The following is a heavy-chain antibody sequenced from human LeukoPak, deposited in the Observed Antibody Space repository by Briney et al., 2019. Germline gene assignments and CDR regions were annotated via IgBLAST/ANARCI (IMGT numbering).Heavy chain of an antibody. V-gene: IGHV3-73*01. D-gene: IGHD1-26*01. CDR1: GFTFSGSA. CDR2: IRSRANSYAT. J-gene: IGHJ4*02. Sequence: GGSLRLSCAAPGFTFSGSAMHWVRQASGKGLEWVGRIRSRANSYATEYAASVKGRFTISRDDSKNTAYLQMNSLKTEDTAVYYCTRPGWELLEFFDYWGQETLVTVSS. CDR3: TRPGWELLEFFDY.